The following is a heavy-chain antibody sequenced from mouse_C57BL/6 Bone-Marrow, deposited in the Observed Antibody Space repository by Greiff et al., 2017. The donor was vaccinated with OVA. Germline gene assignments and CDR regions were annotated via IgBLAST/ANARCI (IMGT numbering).Heavy chain of an antibody. Sequence: QVQLQQPGAELVKPGASVKLSCKASGYTFTSYWMHWVKQRPGQGLEWIGMIHPNSGSTNYNEKFKSKATLTVDKSSSTAYMQLSSLTSEDSAVYYCARWNYGSSFDYWGQGTTLTVSS. J-gene: IGHJ2*01. CDR1: GYTFTSYW. CDR2: IHPNSGST. V-gene: IGHV1-64*01. D-gene: IGHD1-1*01. CDR3: ARWNYGSSFDY.